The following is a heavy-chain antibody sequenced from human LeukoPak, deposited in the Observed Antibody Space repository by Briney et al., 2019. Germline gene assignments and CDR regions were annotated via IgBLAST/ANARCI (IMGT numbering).Heavy chain of an antibody. D-gene: IGHD2-15*01. CDR3: ARPYCSGGSCYSHFQH. V-gene: IGHV1-69*13. CDR2: IIPIFGTA. Sequence: GASVKVSCKASGGTFSSYAISWVRQAPGQGLEWMGGIIPIFGTANYAQKFQGRVTITADESTSTAYMELSSLRSEDTAVYYCARPYCSGGSCYSHFQHWGQGTLVTVSS. CDR1: GGTFSSYA. J-gene: IGHJ1*01.